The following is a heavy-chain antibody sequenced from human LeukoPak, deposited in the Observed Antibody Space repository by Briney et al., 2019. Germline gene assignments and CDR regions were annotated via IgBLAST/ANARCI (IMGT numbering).Heavy chain of an antibody. CDR3: ARFGSGWWYNDY. CDR2: IYHSGST. CDR1: GGSISSSNW. J-gene: IGHJ4*02. V-gene: IGHV4-4*02. Sequence: SGTLSLTCAVSGGSISSSNWWSWVRQPPGKGLEWIGEIYHSGSTNYNPSLNSRVTISIDTSKNQFSLKLSSVTAADTAVYYCARFGSGWWYNDYWGQGTLVTVSS. D-gene: IGHD6-19*01.